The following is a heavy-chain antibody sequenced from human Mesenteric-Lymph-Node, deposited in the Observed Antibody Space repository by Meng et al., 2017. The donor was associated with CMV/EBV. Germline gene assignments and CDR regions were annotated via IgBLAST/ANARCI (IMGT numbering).Heavy chain of an antibody. V-gene: IGHV3-23*01. D-gene: IGHD2-2*01. CDR3: AKGCSSSSCYYLDY. CDR1: GFTFSSYA. J-gene: IGHJ4*02. CDR2: ISSSGTT. Sequence: GGSLRLSCAASGFTFSSYAMTWVRQAPGKGLEWVLAISSSGTTFYADSVKGRFTISRDNSKNTIHLQMNSLRAEDTAVYYCAKGCSSSSCYYLDYWGPGALVTVSS.